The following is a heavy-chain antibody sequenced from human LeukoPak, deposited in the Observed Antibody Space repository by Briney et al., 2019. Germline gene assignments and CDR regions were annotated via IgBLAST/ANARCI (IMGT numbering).Heavy chain of an antibody. CDR3: ARDVWTYSGEAFDY. V-gene: IGHV3-7*01. Sequence: RGALRHSCAEPRITFNDNWMSSVRQTPGKGLERVANIKEDGSVKYYVDSVKGRFSISRDNAKRSLYLQMSSLRAEDTAVYYCARDVWTYSGEAFDYWGQGALVTVSS. D-gene: IGHD5-12*01. CDR2: IKEDGSVK. CDR1: RITFNDNW. J-gene: IGHJ4*02.